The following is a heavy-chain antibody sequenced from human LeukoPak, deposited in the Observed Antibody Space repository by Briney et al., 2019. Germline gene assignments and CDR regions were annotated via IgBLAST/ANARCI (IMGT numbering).Heavy chain of an antibody. V-gene: IGHV1-69*05. CDR2: IIPIFGTA. Sequence: GASVKVSCKASGGTFSSYAISLVRQAPGQGLEWMGRIIPIFGTANYAQKFQGRVTTTTDESTSTAYMELSSLRSEDTAVYYCARDAAVLYGFDPWGQGTLVTVSS. D-gene: IGHD2-8*01. CDR1: GGTFSSYA. J-gene: IGHJ5*02. CDR3: ARDAAVLYGFDP.